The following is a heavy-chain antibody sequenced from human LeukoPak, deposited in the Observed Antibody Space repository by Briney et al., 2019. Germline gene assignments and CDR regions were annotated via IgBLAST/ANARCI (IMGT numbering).Heavy chain of an antibody. V-gene: IGHV3-30*02. D-gene: IGHD3-10*01. CDR1: GFTFSDYG. CDR2: IQSDGSEK. J-gene: IGHJ3*02. CDR3: ARGSSAMVRAFDI. Sequence: PGGSLRLSCAASGFTFSDYGMHWVRQAPGKGLEWVAFIQSDGSEKSSADSVKGRFSISRDKSKNTLYLQMNSLRAEDTAVYYCARGSSAMVRAFDIWGQGTMVTVSS.